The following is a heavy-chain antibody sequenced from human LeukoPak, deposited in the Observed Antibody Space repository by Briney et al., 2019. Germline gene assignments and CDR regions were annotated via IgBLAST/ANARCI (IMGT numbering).Heavy chain of an antibody. CDR2: IYHSGST. CDR3: ARLELLWFGELLI. J-gene: IGHJ4*02. D-gene: IGHD3-10*01. V-gene: IGHV4-30-2*01. Sequence: PSQTLSLTCTVSGGSISSGGYYWSWIRQPPGKGLEWIGYIYHSGSTYYNPSLKSRVTISVDRSKNQFSLKLSSVTAADTAVYYCARLELLWFGELLIWGQGTLVTVSS. CDR1: GGSISSGGYY.